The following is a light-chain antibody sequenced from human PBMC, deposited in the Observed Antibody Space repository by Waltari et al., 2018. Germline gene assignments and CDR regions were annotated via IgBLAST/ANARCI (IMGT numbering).Light chain of an antibody. Sequence: QSALPQPASVSGSPGQSITISCIGTTSDVGRYNLVSWYQQHPGNVPKLMIYEDTKSPAGVSSRVSASKSGTTASLTSCGLQAEDEADYYCASYANNRVVFGGGTNLTVL. J-gene: IGLJ2*01. CDR3: ASYANNRVV. V-gene: IGLV2-23*01. CDR2: EDT. CDR1: TSDVGRYNL.